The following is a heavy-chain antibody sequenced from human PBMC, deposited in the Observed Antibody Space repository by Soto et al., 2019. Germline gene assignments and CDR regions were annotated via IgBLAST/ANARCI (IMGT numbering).Heavy chain of an antibody. CDR1: GDAISRFY. Sequence: SATLSLTCTGSGDAISRFYWSGILQPSRKGLEWIGRIYTSGSTNYNPSLKRRVTMSVDTSKNQFSLKLSSVTAADTAVYYCARLRGSGSYYKPSDDAFDIWGQGTMVT. CDR2: IYTSGST. CDR3: ARLRGSGSYYKPSDDAFDI. V-gene: IGHV4-4*07. J-gene: IGHJ3*02. D-gene: IGHD3-10*01.